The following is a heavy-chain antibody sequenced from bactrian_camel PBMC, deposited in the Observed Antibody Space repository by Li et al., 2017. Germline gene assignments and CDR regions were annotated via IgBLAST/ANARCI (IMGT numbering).Heavy chain of an antibody. V-gene: IGHV3S55*01. CDR3: GAVIACPQFWYAKWNPPFAY. D-gene: IGHD2*01. J-gene: IGHJ6*01. CDR2: IFDRT. CDR1: ALTPSGYC. Sequence: HVQLVESGGGSVQAGATLTLSCSTPALTPSGYCMGWFRQAPGKEREGVAAIFDRTYYADSVKGRFTTSQDDASKTLFLRMSSLRPEDTAEYYCGAVIACPQFWYAKWNPPFAYWGQGTQVTVS.